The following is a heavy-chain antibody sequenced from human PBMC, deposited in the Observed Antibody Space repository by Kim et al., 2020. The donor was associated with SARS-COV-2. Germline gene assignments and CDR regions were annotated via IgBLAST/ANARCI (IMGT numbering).Heavy chain of an antibody. CDR3: ANMFLAGTHTGVGY. J-gene: IGHJ4*02. D-gene: IGHD1-1*01. CDR2: IRYDGSNK. CDR1: GFTFSTYG. V-gene: IGHV3-33*03. Sequence: GGSLRLSCAASGFTFSTYGMHWVCQAPGKGLEWVAVIRYDGSNKDYTDSVKGRFTVSRANYNNKKYLQMNSLGVEDKAIYYYANMFLAGTHTGVGYWAQG.